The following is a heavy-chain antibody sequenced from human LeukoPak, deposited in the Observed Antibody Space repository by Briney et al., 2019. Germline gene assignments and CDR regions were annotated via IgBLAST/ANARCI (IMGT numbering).Heavy chain of an antibody. CDR2: INHSGST. J-gene: IGHJ4*02. Sequence: SETLSLTCAVYGGPFSGYYWGWIRQPPGKGLEWIGEINHSGSTNYNPSLKSRVTISVDTSKNQFSLKLSSVTAADTAVYYCARWGLGGPDYWGQGTLVTVSS. V-gene: IGHV4-34*01. CDR3: ARWGLGGPDY. CDR1: GGPFSGYY. D-gene: IGHD2-15*01.